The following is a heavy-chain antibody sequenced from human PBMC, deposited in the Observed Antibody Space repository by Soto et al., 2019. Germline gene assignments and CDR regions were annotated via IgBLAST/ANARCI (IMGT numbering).Heavy chain of an antibody. J-gene: IGHJ4*02. D-gene: IGHD3-10*01. CDR2: IFHDGTA. Sequence: SETLSLTCAVSGVSISSGNWWTWVRQSPQRGLEYIGEIFHDGTANYYPSFERRVAISVDTSKNQFSLKLTSVTAAATAIYFCARLVYDTRLNYMYFDFWGQGTLVTVSS. CDR1: GVSISSGNW. V-gene: IGHV4-4*02. CDR3: ARLVYDTRLNYMYFDF.